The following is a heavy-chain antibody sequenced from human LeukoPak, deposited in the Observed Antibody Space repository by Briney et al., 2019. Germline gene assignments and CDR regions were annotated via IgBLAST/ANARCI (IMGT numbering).Heavy chain of an antibody. V-gene: IGHV3-7*02. Sequence: GGSLRLSCSASGFIFSNYWMTWVRQAPGKGLEWVANIKQDGSEKYYADSVKGRFTISRDNSKNTLYLQMNSLRAEDTAVYYCARVLCSGGTCLDAFDIWGQGTMVTVSS. CDR2: IKQDGSEK. CDR1: GFIFSNYW. CDR3: ARVLCSGGTCLDAFDI. D-gene: IGHD2-15*01. J-gene: IGHJ3*02.